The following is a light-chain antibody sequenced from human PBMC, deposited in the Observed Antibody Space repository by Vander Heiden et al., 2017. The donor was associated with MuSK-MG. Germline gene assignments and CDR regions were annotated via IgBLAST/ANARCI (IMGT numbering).Light chain of an antibody. CDR3: QQSDQIPSWT. J-gene: IGKJ1*01. V-gene: IGKV1-39*01. CDR2: GTS. Sequence: DIHMTQSPSSLSASVGDRVTITCRASQSIIRFLNWYQQKPGKAPQLLIYGTSSLQNGVPSRFSGSGYGTEFTLTITSRQPEDSAPYYCQQSDQIPSWTFGQGTKVEVK. CDR1: QSIIRF.